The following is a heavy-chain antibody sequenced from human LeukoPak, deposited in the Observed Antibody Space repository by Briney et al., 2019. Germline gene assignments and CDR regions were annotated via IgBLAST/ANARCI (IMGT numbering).Heavy chain of an antibody. V-gene: IGHV3-21*01. D-gene: IGHD2-15*01. Sequence: GGSLRLSCAASGFTFSRYRMNWVRQAPGKRLEWVSSISRSSSYFYYADSVTGRFNISRDNAKNSLYLQMDSLRAEDTAVCYCARDEPGPLVAATLIGSPVFDYWGQGTLVTVSS. CDR1: GFTFSRYR. CDR3: ARDEPGPLVAATLIGSPVFDY. J-gene: IGHJ4*02. CDR2: ISRSSSYF.